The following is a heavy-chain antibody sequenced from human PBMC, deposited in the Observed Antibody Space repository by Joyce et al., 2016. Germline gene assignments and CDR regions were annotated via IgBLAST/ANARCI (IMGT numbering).Heavy chain of an antibody. CDR3: AKLLLDSSGYYLDAFDV. J-gene: IGHJ3*01. CDR2: ISYDGSKK. CDR1: GFTFSRYG. V-gene: IGHV3-30*18. D-gene: IGHD3-22*01. Sequence: QVHLVESGGGLVQPGKSLRRSCAASGFTFSRYGIHWVRQAPGKGLEWVAVISYDGSKKYYGDSVKGRFTISRDNSKNTLDLQMNSLRAEDTAVYYCAKLLLDSSGYYLDAFDVWGQGTMVTVSS.